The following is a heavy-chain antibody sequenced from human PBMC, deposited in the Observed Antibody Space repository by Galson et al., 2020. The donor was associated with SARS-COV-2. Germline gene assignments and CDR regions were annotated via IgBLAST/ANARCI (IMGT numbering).Heavy chain of an antibody. Sequence: SETLSLTCTVSGGSISSYYWSWIRQPPGKGLKWIGYIYYSGSTNYNPSLKSRVTISVDTSKNQFSLKLSSVTAADTAVYYCARGTEYYDFWSCYYYGMDVWGQGTTVTVSS. CDR2: IYYSGST. D-gene: IGHD3-3*01. J-gene: IGHJ6*02. CDR1: GGSISSYY. V-gene: IGHV4-59*01. CDR3: ARGTEYYDFWSCYYYGMDV.